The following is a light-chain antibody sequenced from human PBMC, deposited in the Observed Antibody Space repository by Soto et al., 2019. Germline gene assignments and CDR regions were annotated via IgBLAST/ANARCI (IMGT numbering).Light chain of an antibody. CDR2: EVS. J-gene: IGLJ2*01. Sequence: QSALTQPASVSGSPGQSITISCTGTSSDVGGYKYVSWYQQHPGKAPKLMIYEVSNRPSGVSNRFSGSKSGNTASLTISGLQAEDEADYYCCSYTSSNTLVVFGGGTKLTVL. CDR1: SSDVGGYKY. V-gene: IGLV2-14*01. CDR3: CSYTSSNTLVV.